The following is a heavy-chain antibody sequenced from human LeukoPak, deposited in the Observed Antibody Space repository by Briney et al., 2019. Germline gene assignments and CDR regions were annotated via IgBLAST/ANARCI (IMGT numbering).Heavy chain of an antibody. J-gene: IGHJ4*02. V-gene: IGHV3-30*04. CDR1: GLTFSSLA. CDR2: ISYDGTYA. Sequence: GGSLRLSCAASGLTFSSLAMDWVRQAPGKGLEWVGDISYDGTYASYAAPVRGRFTISRDNSKNTLYLQMNSLRTEDTAVYYCATESSLSNWGLGTLVTVSS. CDR3: ATESSLSN. D-gene: IGHD2/OR15-2a*01.